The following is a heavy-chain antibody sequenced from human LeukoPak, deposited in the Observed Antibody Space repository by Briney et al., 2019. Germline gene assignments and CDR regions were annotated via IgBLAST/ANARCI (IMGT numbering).Heavy chain of an antibody. CDR1: GFTFSSYG. J-gene: IGHJ4*02. CDR2: IWYDGSKK. V-gene: IGHV3-33*06. D-gene: IGHD2-21*02. Sequence: GGSLRLSCAASGFTFSSYGVHWVRQAPGKGLEWVAVIWYDGSKKYYADSVKGRFTISRDNSKNTLYLQMNSLRAEDTAVYYCAKAGANCGGDCHIDYWGQGTLVTVSS. CDR3: AKAGANCGGDCHIDY.